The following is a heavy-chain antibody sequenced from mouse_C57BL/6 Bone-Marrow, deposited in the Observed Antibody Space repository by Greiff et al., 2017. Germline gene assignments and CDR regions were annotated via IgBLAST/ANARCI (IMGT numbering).Heavy chain of an antibody. D-gene: IGHD1-1*02. J-gene: IGHJ2*01. Sequence: QVQLQQPGAELVKPGASVKMSCKASGYTFTSYWITWVKQRPGQDLVGIGDIYPGSGSTNYNEKFKSTSTLTVDTSSSTAYMQLSSLTSEDSAVXYCAIWGYWGQGTTLTVSS. CDR1: GYTFTSYW. V-gene: IGHV1-55*01. CDR3: AIWGY. CDR2: IYPGSGST.